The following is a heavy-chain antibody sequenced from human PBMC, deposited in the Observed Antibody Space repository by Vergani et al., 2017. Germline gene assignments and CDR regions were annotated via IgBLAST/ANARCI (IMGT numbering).Heavy chain of an antibody. J-gene: IGHJ5*02. D-gene: IGHD6-19*01. CDR2: IHYSENT. CDR3: ASDTHSGQRADR. CDR1: FDSIRNLY. V-gene: IGHV4-59*11. Sequence: QVQLQESGPGLVKSSETLSLTCSVSFDSIRNLYCNWIRQPPGKGLEWIGSIHYSENTNYNPSLKTRVTFSVDTSKNQFSLTLTSMTAAYTAVYYCASDTHSGQRADRWGQGILVTVTS.